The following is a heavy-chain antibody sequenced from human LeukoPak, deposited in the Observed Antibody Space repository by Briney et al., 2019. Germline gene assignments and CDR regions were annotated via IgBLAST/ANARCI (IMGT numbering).Heavy chain of an antibody. CDR2: IFGSGGSA. D-gene: IGHD6-19*01. J-gene: IGHJ4*02. CDR1: GFTFSSYA. V-gene: IGHV3-23*01. Sequence: GGSLRLSCTASGFTFSSYAMYWVRQAPGKGLEWVSGIFGSGGSAHYADSVKGRFTISRDNSQNTVYLQMNSLRAEDTAVYYCGKTATGYSSGRNPAWPVDYWGQGTLVTVSS. CDR3: GKTATGYSSGRNPAWPVDY.